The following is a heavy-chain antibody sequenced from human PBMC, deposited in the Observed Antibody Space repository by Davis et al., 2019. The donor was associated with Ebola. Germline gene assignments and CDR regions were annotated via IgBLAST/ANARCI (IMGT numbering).Heavy chain of an antibody. D-gene: IGHD4/OR15-4a*01. CDR1: GFTFSDYY. V-gene: IGHV3-11*06. CDR3: ARSSGFRLTFDY. Sequence: GESLKISCAASGFTFSDYYMSWIRQAPGKGLEWVSYISSSSSYTNYADSVKGRFTISRDNAKNSLYLQMNSLRAEDTAVYYCARSSGFRLTFDYWGQGTLVTVSS. J-gene: IGHJ4*02. CDR2: ISSSSSYT.